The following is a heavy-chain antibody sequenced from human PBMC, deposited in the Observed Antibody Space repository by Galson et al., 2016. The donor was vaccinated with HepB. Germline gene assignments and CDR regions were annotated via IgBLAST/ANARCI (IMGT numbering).Heavy chain of an antibody. J-gene: IGHJ5*02. D-gene: IGHD2-15*01. CDR2: IYYSGST. CDR3: ARLHPYCRGGSCYRIGWFDP. Sequence: ETLSLTCTVSGGSISSYYWSWIRQPPGKGLEWIGYIYYSGSTDYNPSLKSRVTISVDTSKNQFSLQLSPVTAAETAVYYCARLHPYCRGGSCYRIGWFDPWGQGTLVTVSS. CDR1: GGSISSYY. V-gene: IGHV4-59*01.